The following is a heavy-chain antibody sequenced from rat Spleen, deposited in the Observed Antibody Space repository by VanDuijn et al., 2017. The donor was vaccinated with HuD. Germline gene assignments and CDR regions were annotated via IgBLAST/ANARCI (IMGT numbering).Heavy chain of an antibody. D-gene: IGHD1-1*01. CDR2: ISPSGGRT. CDR1: GFTFSNYG. V-gene: IGHV5-19*01. Sequence: EVQLVESGGGLVQPGRSLKLSCAASGFTFSNYGMHWIRQAPTKGLEWVASISPSGGRTDYRDSVKGRFTISRHNTQNTLYLQMNSLRSEDTATYYCTTVVQGHGFAYWGQGTLVTVSS. J-gene: IGHJ3*01. CDR3: TTVVQGHGFAY.